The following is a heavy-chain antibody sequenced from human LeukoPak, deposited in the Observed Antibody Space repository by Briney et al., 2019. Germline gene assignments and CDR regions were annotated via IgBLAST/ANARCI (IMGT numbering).Heavy chain of an antibody. D-gene: IGHD3-10*01. CDR2: IWYDGSNK. Sequence: PGGSLRLSCAASGFTFSSYGMHWVRQAPGKGLEWVAVIWYDGSNKYYADSVKGRFTISRDNSKNTLYLQMNSLRAEDTAVYYCARDKQRGSGSYYNPLWYWGQGTLVTVSS. CDR1: GFTFSSYG. V-gene: IGHV3-33*01. CDR3: ARDKQRGSGSYYNPLWY. J-gene: IGHJ4*02.